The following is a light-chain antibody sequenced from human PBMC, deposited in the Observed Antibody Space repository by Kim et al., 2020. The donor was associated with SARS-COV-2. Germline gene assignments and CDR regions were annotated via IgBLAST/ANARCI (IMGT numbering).Light chain of an antibody. CDR2: EDS. J-gene: IGLJ2*01. V-gene: IGLV3-25*03. CDR3: QSTDPTGSYEL. Sequence: PGQTTRITGAGDALPDQYVYWYQQKPGQAPVLLIYEDSVRPSGVPERFSGSSSETLATLTIDGVQVDDEADYYCQSTDPTGSYELFAGGTRLTVL. CDR1: ALPDQY.